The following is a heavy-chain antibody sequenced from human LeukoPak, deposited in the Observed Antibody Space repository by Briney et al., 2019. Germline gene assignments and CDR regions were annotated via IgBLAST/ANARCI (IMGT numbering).Heavy chain of an antibody. Sequence: SETLSLTCTVSGYSISSGYYWGWIRQPPGKGLEWIGSIYHSGSTNYNPSLKSRVTISVDTSKNQFSLKLSSVTAADTAVYYCARDSVGNGYYYGSGNYMDVWGKGTTVTISS. J-gene: IGHJ6*03. D-gene: IGHD3-10*01. CDR3: ARDSVGNGYYYGSGNYMDV. CDR2: IYHSGST. V-gene: IGHV4-38-2*02. CDR1: GYSISSGYY.